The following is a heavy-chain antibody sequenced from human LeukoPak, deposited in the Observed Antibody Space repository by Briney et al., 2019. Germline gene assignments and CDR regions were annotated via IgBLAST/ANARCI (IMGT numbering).Heavy chain of an antibody. Sequence: ASVKVSCKASGYTFTSYGISWVRQAPGQGLEWMGWINTNTGNPTYAQGFTGRFVFSLDTSVSTAYLQISSLKAEDTAVYYCAGVEVRGVIHFLFDYWGQGTLVTVSS. CDR3: AGVEVRGVIHFLFDY. CDR1: GYTFTSYG. J-gene: IGHJ4*02. CDR2: INTNTGNP. V-gene: IGHV7-4-1*02. D-gene: IGHD3-10*01.